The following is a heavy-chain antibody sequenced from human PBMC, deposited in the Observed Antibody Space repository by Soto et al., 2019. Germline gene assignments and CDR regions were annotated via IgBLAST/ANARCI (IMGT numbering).Heavy chain of an antibody. J-gene: IGHJ4*02. V-gene: IGHV4-61*01. Sequence: SETLSLTCTVSGGSVSSGSYYWSWIRQPPGKGLEWIGYIYYSGSTNYNPSLKSRVTISVDTSKNQFSLKLSSVTAADTAVYYCARSDYYGSTAYWGQGTLVTVSS. CDR2: IYYSGST. CDR3: ARSDYYGSTAY. CDR1: GGSVSSGSYY. D-gene: IGHD1-26*01.